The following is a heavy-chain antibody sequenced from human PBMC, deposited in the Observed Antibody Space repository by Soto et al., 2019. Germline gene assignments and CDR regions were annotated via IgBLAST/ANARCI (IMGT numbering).Heavy chain of an antibody. CDR1: GFTFSSYE. J-gene: IGHJ4*02. Sequence: EVQLVESGGGLVQPGGSLRLSCAASGFTFSSYEMNWVRQAPGKGLEWVSYISSSGSTIYYADSVKGRFTISRDNAKNSLYLQMNSLRAEDTAVYYCASRGICSGGSCYEDFDYWGQGTLVTVSS. CDR3: ASRGICSGGSCYEDFDY. V-gene: IGHV3-48*03. CDR2: ISSSGSTI. D-gene: IGHD2-15*01.